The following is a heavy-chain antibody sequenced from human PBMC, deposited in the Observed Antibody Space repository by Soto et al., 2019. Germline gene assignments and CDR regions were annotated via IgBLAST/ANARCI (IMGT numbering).Heavy chain of an antibody. J-gene: IGHJ4*02. CDR1: GFTFSSYG. CDR3: ASLWSGDPRPFDY. V-gene: IGHV3-33*01. D-gene: IGHD3-10*01. Sequence: QVQLVESGGGVVQPGRSLRLSCAASGFTFSSYGMHWVRQAPGKGLEWVAVIWYDGSNKYYADSVKGRFTISRDNSKNTLYLQMNSLRAEDTAVYYCASLWSGDPRPFDYWGQGTLVTVSS. CDR2: IWYDGSNK.